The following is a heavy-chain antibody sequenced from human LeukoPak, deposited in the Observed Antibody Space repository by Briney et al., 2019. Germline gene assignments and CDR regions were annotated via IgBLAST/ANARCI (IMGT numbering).Heavy chain of an antibody. CDR3: TTKPGFTYGVDF. CDR1: GFSVNDGW. Sequence: GGSLRLSCEVSGFSVNDGWMNWVRQAPGKGLEWVANIKSRTDGGTTEYAAPVNGRFSVSVDGSKNTFYLQMNSLKAEDTALYYCTTKPGFTYGVDFWGQGTLVTVSA. D-gene: IGHD5-18*01. J-gene: IGHJ4*02. CDR2: IKSRTDGGTT. V-gene: IGHV3-15*01.